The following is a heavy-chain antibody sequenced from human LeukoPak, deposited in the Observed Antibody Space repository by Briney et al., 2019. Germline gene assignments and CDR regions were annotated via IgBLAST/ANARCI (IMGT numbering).Heavy chain of an antibody. V-gene: IGHV3-33*01. CDR2: IWSDKSNR. CDR1: GFIFNHHA. D-gene: IGHD4-11*01. J-gene: IGHJ4*02. Sequence: GGSLSLSCAAPGFIFNHHAMHWVRQAPGKGLEWVAVIWSDKSNRFYADSVRGRFTISRDDSRKTVYLQMERMAAEDTAIYYCATDAQRGFDYSNSLENWRQGALVTVAS. CDR3: ATDAQRGFDYSNSLEN.